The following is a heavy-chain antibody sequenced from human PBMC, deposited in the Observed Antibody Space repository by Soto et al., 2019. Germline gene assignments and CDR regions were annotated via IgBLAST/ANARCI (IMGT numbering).Heavy chain of an antibody. J-gene: IGHJ4*02. Sequence: PGGSLRLSSAAAGFTFSSYAMSWVRQAPGKGLEWVSAISGSGGSTYYADSVKGRFTISRDNSKNTLYLQMNSLRAEDTAVYYCAKQGYIVVVPAARVDYWGQGTLVTVSS. D-gene: IGHD2-2*01. CDR3: AKQGYIVVVPAARVDY. CDR2: ISGSGGST. V-gene: IGHV3-23*01. CDR1: GFTFSSYA.